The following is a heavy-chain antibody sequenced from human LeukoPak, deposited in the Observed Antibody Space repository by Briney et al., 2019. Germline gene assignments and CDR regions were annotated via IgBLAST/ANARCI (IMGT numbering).Heavy chain of an antibody. D-gene: IGHD2-2*01. Sequence: ASVKVSCKASGYTFTSYGISWVRQAPGQGLEWMGCISAYNGNTNYAQKLQGRVTMTTDTSTSTAYMELRSLRSDDTAVYYCARERDCSSTSCPIGDWGQGTPVTVSS. J-gene: IGHJ4*02. CDR3: ARERDCSSTSCPIGD. V-gene: IGHV1-18*01. CDR1: GYTFTSYG. CDR2: ISAYNGNT.